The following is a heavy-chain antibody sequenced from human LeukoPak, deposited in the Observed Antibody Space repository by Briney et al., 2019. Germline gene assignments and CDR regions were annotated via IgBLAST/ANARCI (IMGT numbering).Heavy chain of an antibody. CDR3: AKDRSGAAAGSLYNWFDP. D-gene: IGHD6-13*01. Sequence: SGGSLRLSCAASGFTVSSNYMSWVRQAPGKGLEWVSSVSDMGSNTYYADSVKGRFTISRDNSKNTLYLQMNSLRAEDTAVYYCAKDRSGAAAGSLYNWFDPWGQGTLVTVSS. CDR2: VSDMGSNT. V-gene: IGHV3-23*01. CDR1: GFTVSSNY. J-gene: IGHJ5*02.